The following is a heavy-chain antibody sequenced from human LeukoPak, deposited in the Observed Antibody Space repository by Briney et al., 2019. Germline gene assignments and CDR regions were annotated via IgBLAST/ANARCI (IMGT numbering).Heavy chain of an antibody. CDR1: GSTFSSYA. V-gene: IGHV3-23*01. D-gene: IGHD2-15*01. CDR2: FSGSGGST. Sequence: GGSRRLSFEASGSTFSSYAMSGARRAPGKGSELVSSFSGSGGSTYYADSVKGRFTISRDNSKSTLYLQMNSLRAEDTAVYYCAKGPYCSGGSCDPYNWFDPWGQGTLVTVSS. J-gene: IGHJ5*02. CDR3: AKGPYCSGGSCDPYNWFDP.